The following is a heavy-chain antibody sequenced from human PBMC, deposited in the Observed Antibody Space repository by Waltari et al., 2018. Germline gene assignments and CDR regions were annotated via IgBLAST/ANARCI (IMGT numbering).Heavy chain of an antibody. CDR1: GFSLSTARMG. J-gene: IGHJ3*02. Sequence: QVTLKESGPVLVQPTETLTLTCTVSGFSLSTARMGVSWIRQPPGKALEWLAHIFSNDEKSDSTSLKSRLTISKDTSKSQVVLTMTNMDPGDTATYYCARIDNERGYSGGGAFDIWGQGTMVTVSS. CDR2: IFSNDEK. V-gene: IGHV2-26*01. D-gene: IGHD5-12*01. CDR3: ARIDNERGYSGGGAFDI.